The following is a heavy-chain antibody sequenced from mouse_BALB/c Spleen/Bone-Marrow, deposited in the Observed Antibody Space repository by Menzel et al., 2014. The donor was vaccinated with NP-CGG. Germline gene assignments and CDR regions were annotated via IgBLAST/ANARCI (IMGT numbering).Heavy chain of an antibody. CDR2: INPDSSTI. CDR1: GFDFSRYW. Sequence: EVQLQESGGGLVQPGGSLKLSCAASGFDFSRYWMTWVRQAPGKGLEWIGEINPDSSTINYTPSLKDKFIISRDNAKNTLYLQMSKVRSEDTAIYYCARQGYYGYQDVWGAGTTVTVSS. CDR3: ARQGYYGYQDV. V-gene: IGHV4-1*02. J-gene: IGHJ1*01. D-gene: IGHD1-2*01.